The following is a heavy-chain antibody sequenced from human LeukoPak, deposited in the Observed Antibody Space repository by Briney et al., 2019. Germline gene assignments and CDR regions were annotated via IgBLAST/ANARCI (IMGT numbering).Heavy chain of an antibody. Sequence: PGGSLRLSCAASGFTFNYYSMNWVRQAPGKGLEWVSSISSSSRSKYYADSVKGRFTISRDNAKNSLYLQMNSLRAEDTAVYYCARDLDSSSWAFGGQGTLVTVSS. D-gene: IGHD6-13*01. CDR3: ARDLDSSSWAF. CDR2: ISSSSRSK. V-gene: IGHV3-21*01. CDR1: GFTFNYYS. J-gene: IGHJ4*02.